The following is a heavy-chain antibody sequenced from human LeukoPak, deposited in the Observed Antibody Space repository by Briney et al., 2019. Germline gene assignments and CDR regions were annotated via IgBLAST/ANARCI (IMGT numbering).Heavy chain of an antibody. CDR2: ISVNGDST. J-gene: IGHJ4*02. V-gene: IGHV3-64*02. CDR1: GFTFSSYV. Sequence: GSLRLSCAASGFTFSSYVLHWVRQAPGKGLEYVSGISVNGDSTYYADFVKGRFTMSRDNSRNTLNLQMGSLRAEDTAVYYCARIGPGGHFDYWGQGTLVTVSS. D-gene: IGHD3-16*01. CDR3: ARIGPGGHFDY.